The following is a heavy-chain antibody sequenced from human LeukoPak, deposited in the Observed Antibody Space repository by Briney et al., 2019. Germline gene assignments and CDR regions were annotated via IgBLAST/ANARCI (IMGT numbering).Heavy chain of an antibody. D-gene: IGHD3-10*01. Sequence: ASVKVSCKASGYTFTGYYMHWVRQAPGQGLEWMGWINPNSGGTNYAQKFQGRVTMTRDTSISTAYMELSGLRSDDTAVYYCARSFFHANWFDPWGQGTLVTVSS. V-gene: IGHV1-2*02. CDR2: INPNSGGT. CDR1: GYTFTGYY. J-gene: IGHJ5*02. CDR3: ARSFFHANWFDP.